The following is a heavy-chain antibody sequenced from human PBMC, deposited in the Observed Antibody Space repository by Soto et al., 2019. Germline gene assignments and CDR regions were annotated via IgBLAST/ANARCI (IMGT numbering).Heavy chain of an antibody. CDR1: GFSLSTSGMC. J-gene: IGHJ6*02. V-gene: IGHV2-70*01. Sequence: SGPTLVNPTQTLTLXCTFSGFSLSTSGMCVSWIRQPPGKALEWLALIDWDDDKYYSTSLKTRLTISKDTSKNQVVLTMTNMDPVDTATYYCARTPSEWEPNPSLYYYYGMDVWGQGTTVTVSS. CDR3: ARTPSEWEPNPSLYYYYGMDV. D-gene: IGHD1-26*01. CDR2: IDWDDDK.